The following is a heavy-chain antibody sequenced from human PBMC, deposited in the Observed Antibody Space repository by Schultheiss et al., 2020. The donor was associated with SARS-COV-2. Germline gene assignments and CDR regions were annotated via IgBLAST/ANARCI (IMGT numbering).Heavy chain of an antibody. V-gene: IGHV3-9*01. D-gene: IGHD6-13*01. Sequence: GGSLRLSCAASGFTFSSYAMSWVRQPPGKGLEWVSSITWNSGSIGYADSVKGRFTISRDNAKNSLYLQMNSLRPEDTALYYCAKDKLGSSWSNWFDPWGQGTLVTVSS. CDR1: GFTFSSYA. J-gene: IGHJ5*02. CDR3: AKDKLGSSWSNWFDP. CDR2: ITWNSGSI.